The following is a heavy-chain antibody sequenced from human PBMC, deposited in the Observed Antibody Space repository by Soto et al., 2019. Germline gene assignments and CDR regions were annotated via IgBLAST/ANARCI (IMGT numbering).Heavy chain of an antibody. CDR1: GGTFSSYA. V-gene: IGHV1-69*13. CDR3: ARDMGYDFWSGYSERRDYFDY. Sequence: SVKVSCKASGGTFSSYAISWVRQAPGQGLEWMGGIIPIFGTANYAQKFQGRVTITADESTSTAYMELSSLRSEDTAVYYCARDMGYDFWSGYSERRDYFDYWGQGTLVTVLL. D-gene: IGHD3-3*01. J-gene: IGHJ4*02. CDR2: IIPIFGTA.